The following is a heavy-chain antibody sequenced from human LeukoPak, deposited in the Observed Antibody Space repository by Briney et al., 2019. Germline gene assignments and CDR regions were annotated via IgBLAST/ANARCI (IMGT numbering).Heavy chain of an antibody. D-gene: IGHD3-10*01. Sequence: SGTLSLTCTVSGGSISSSSYYWGWIRQPPGTGLEWIGSIYYSGSIYYNPSLKRRVTISVDPSKNQFSLKLSSVTAADTAVYYCARQNYYGSGSYYSSYYYYMDVWGKGTTVTISS. J-gene: IGHJ6*03. CDR3: ARQNYYGSGSYYSSYYYYMDV. V-gene: IGHV4-39*01. CDR2: IYYSGSI. CDR1: GGSISSSSYY.